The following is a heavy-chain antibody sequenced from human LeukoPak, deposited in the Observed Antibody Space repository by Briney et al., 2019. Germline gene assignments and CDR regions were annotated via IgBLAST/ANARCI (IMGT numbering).Heavy chain of an antibody. CDR1: GFIFNNYG. CDR3: ARDRYYYYGSGTYYNVLRPADYYFDY. J-gene: IGHJ4*02. V-gene: IGHV3-23*01. D-gene: IGHD3-10*01. CDR2: ISGSGGST. Sequence: GGSLRLSCAASGFIFNNYGMSWVRQAPGKGLEWVSTISGSGGSTYYADSVKGRFSISRDNSKDTLYLQMNSLRAEDTAVYYCARDRYYYYGSGTYYNVLRPADYYFDYWGQGTLVTVSS.